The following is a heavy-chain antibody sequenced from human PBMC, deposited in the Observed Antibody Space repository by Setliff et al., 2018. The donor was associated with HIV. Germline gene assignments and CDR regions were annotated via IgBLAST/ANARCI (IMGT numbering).Heavy chain of an antibody. CDR3: ARGEVAVDY. Sequence: ASVKVSCKASGYTFTNYAMHWVRQAPGQRLEWMGWLNAGNGNIEYSQKFQGRVTISRDTSASTAYMELSSLRSEDTAVYYCARGEVAVDYWGQGTLVTVSS. CDR1: GYTFTNYA. V-gene: IGHV1-3*01. D-gene: IGHD5-12*01. CDR2: LNAGNGNI. J-gene: IGHJ4*02.